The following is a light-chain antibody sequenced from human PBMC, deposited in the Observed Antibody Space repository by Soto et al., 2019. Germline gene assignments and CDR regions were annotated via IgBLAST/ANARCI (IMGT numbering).Light chain of an antibody. Sequence: PGYRATLSCRSSQSAYSSYLSWYQQKPGQAPRLLIYGASNRATGIPDRFSGSGSGTDFTLTISGLEPEDFAVYYCQQYGTSLFTFGGGTKV. V-gene: IGKV3-20*01. CDR3: QQYGTSLFT. J-gene: IGKJ4*01. CDR1: QSAYSSY. CDR2: GAS.